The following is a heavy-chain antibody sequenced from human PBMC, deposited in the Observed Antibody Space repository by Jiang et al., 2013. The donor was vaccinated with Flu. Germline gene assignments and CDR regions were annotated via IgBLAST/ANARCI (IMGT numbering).Heavy chain of an antibody. Sequence: VQLVESGGGVVQPGGSLTLSCVASGFTFSLYPMYWVRQAPGKGLEWVASIRFDGSTQYYAESVKGRFSISRDNSKNTLYLQMNSLRPEDTSVYYCATLRGSSYDTYLADYWGQGNSGHRLL. CDR3: ATLRGSSYDTYLADY. D-gene: IGHD3-9*01. CDR1: GFTFSLYP. J-gene: IGHJ4*02. V-gene: IGHV3-30*02. CDR2: IRFDGSTQ.